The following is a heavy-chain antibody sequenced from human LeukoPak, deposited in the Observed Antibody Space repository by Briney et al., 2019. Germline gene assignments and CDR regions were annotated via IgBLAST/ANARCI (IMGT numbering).Heavy chain of an antibody. V-gene: IGHV1-18*01. CDR1: GYTFTSYG. CDR2: ISAYNGNT. Sequence: APVKVSCKASGYTFTSYGISWVRQAPGQGLEWMGWISAYNGNTNYAQKLQGRVTMTTDTSTSTAYMELRSLRSDDTAVYYCALDDRGSYSFDYWGQGTLVTVSS. J-gene: IGHJ4*02. CDR3: ALDDRGSYSFDY. D-gene: IGHD1-26*01.